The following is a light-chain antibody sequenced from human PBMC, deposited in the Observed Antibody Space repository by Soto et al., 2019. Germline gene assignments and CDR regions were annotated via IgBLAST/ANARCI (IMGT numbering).Light chain of an antibody. Sequence: DIQMTQNPSTLSASVGDRVTITCRASQSITNRLAWYQQKPGKAPKVLIYDASNLEYGVPSRFSGSGFGTEFILTISSLQPDDFATYWCHHYGGMWTFGQVTKV. CDR2: DAS. J-gene: IGKJ1*01. CDR1: QSITNR. CDR3: HHYGGMWT. V-gene: IGKV1-5*01.